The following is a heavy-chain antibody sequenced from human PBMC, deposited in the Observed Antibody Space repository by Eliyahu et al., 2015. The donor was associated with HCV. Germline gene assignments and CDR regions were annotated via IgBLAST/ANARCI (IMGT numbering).Heavy chain of an antibody. Sequence: QVQLVESGGGVVQPGRSLRLSXAAXGFTFSSYAMHWVRQAPGKGLEWVAVISYDGSNKYYADSVKGRFTISRDNSKNTLYLQMNSPRAEDTAVYYCARDLMVRGVIDYWGQGTLVTVSS. V-gene: IGHV3-30-3*01. CDR1: GFTFSSYA. J-gene: IGHJ4*02. CDR2: ISYDGSNK. CDR3: ARDLMVRGVIDY. D-gene: IGHD3-10*01.